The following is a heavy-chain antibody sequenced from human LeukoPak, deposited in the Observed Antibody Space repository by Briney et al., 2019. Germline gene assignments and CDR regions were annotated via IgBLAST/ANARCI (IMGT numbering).Heavy chain of an antibody. CDR1: GFTFTSYS. CDR3: ASDTEERRYFDY. Sequence: GGSLRLSCAASGFTFTSYSMNWVRQAPGKGLEWVSSISSSSRYIYYADSVKGRFTISRDNAKNSLYLQMNSLRAEDTAVYYCASDTEERRYFDYWGQGTLVTVSS. J-gene: IGHJ4*02. V-gene: IGHV3-21*01. CDR2: ISSSSRYI. D-gene: IGHD1-1*01.